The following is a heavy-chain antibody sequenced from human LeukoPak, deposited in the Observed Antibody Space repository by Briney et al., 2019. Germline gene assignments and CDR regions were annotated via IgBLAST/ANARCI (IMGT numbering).Heavy chain of an antibody. D-gene: IGHD3-22*01. CDR1: GFTFSSYA. CDR3: AKWGVYYYDSSGYFDY. CDR2: ISGSGGST. V-gene: IGHV3-23*01. Sequence: GGSLRLSCAASGFTFSSYAMSWVRQAPGKGLEWVSAISGSGGSTYYADSVKGRFTISRDNSKNTLYLQMNSPRAEDTAVYYCAKWGVYYYDSSGYFDYWGQGTLVTVSS. J-gene: IGHJ4*02.